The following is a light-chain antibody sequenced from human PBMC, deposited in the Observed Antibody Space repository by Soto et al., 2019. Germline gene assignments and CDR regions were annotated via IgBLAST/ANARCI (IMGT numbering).Light chain of an antibody. CDR2: AAS. CDR1: QSVSNK. CDR3: QPYNIWPPLT. J-gene: IGKJ4*01. V-gene: IGKV3-15*01. Sequence: DIVLTQSPATLSGSPGERATLSCRASQSVSNKLAWYQQKPSQAPRLLIFAASTRATGVPARFSGSGSGTEFTLTISSLQSEDFAVYYCQPYNIWPPLTFGGGTKVEIK.